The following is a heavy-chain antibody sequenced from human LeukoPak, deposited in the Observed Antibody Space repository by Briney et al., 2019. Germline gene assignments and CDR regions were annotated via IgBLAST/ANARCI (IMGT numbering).Heavy chain of an antibody. V-gene: IGHV4-39*01. CDR2: IYYSGST. CDR1: GGSISSSSYY. CDR3: ARQSGYTHKRHFDY. Sequence: PSETLSLTCTVSGGSISSSSYYWGWIRQPPGKGLEWIGSIYYSGSTYYNPSLKSRVTISVDTSKNQFSLKLSSVTAADTAVYYCARQSGYTHKRHFDYWGQGTLVTVSS. D-gene: IGHD3-3*01. J-gene: IGHJ4*02.